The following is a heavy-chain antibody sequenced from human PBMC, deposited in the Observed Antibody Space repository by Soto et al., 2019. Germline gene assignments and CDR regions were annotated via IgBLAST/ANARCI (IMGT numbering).Heavy chain of an antibody. Sequence: EVQLVVSGGDLIQPGGSLRLSCAASGFTFSNYWMHWVTQAPGKGLVWVSRINGDGSTTIYADSVKGRFTISRDNAKNTLSRQINRLRAEDKALYYWVRGSVYNWRGDFWGQGTLVNVCS. CDR2: INGDGSTT. CDR3: VRGSVYNWRGDF. CDR1: GFTFSNYW. J-gene: IGHJ4*02. D-gene: IGHD1-20*01. V-gene: IGHV3-74*01.